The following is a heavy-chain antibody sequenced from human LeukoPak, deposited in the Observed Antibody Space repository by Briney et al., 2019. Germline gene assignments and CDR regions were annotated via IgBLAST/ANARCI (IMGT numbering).Heavy chain of an antibody. Sequence: SETLSLTCAVYGGSFSGYYWSWIRQPPGKGLQWIGEINHSGSTNYNPSLKSLVTISVDTSKNQFSLKLSSVIAADTAVYYCARQAPRDSSGYYLLQFGAFDIWGQGTMVTVSS. CDR3: ARQAPRDSSGYYLLQFGAFDI. J-gene: IGHJ3*02. CDR2: INHSGST. V-gene: IGHV4-34*01. D-gene: IGHD3-22*01. CDR1: GGSFSGYY.